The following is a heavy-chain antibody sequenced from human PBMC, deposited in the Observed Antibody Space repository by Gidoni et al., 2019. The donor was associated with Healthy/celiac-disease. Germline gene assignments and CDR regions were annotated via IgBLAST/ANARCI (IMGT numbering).Heavy chain of an antibody. D-gene: IGHD1-20*01. J-gene: IGHJ6*02. CDR2: IKSKTDGGTT. CDR1: GFTFSNAW. CDR3: TTLQVFYYYGMDV. Sequence: VSLRLSCAASGFTFSNAWMSWVRPAPGKGLEWVGRIKSKTDGGTTDYAAPVKGRFTISRDDSKNTLYLQMNSLKTEDTAVYYCTTLQVFYYYGMDVWGQGTTVTVSS. V-gene: IGHV3-15*01.